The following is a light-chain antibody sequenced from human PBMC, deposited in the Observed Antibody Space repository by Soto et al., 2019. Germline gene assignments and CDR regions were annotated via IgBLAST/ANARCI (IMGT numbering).Light chain of an antibody. Sequence: IVLTQSPDTLSLSPGERVTLSFRASQSVRNNYLAWYQQKPGQAPRLLIYGASNRATGIPDRFSGSGSGTDFTFTISRLEPEDFAVYYCQQYGSSGTFGQGTKVDIK. CDR2: GAS. J-gene: IGKJ1*01. V-gene: IGKV3-20*01. CDR1: QSVRNNY. CDR3: QQYGSSGT.